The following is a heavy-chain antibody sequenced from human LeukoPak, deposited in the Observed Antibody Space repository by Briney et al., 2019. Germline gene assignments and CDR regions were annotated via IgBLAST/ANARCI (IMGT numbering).Heavy chain of an antibody. CDR2: IKKDGSEK. V-gene: IGHV3-7*01. D-gene: IGHD6-19*01. J-gene: IGHJ4*02. CDR1: GFSFSNYW. Sequence: GGSLRLSCAASGFSFSNYWMSWVRQAPGKGLEWVANIKKDGSEKYYVDSVKGRFSISRDNAKNSLYLQMNSLRVEDTALYYCAREAGTADYWGQGTLVTVSS. CDR3: AREAGTADY.